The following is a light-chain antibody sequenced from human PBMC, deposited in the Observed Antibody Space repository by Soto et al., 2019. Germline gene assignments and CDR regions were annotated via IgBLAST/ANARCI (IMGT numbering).Light chain of an antibody. CDR1: SSNIGTNY. CDR2: LND. CDR3: AAWDGSLDGRFV. V-gene: IGLV1-47*02. Sequence: QSALTQPPSASGTPGQRVTISCAGSSSNIGTNYVHWYQQLPGTAPKLLMYLNDQRPSGVPDRFSGSKSGTSASLAISGLRSEDEADYFCAAWDGSLDGRFVFGTGTKVTVL. J-gene: IGLJ1*01.